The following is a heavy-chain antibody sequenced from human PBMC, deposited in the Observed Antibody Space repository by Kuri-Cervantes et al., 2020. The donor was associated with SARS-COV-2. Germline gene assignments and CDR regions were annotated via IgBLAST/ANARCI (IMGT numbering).Heavy chain of an antibody. J-gene: IGHJ6*03. CDR1: GLTFSSYS. CDR2: ISSSGTYK. CDR3: AKDNHYDSSGYYVNYMDV. V-gene: IGHV3-21*04. Sequence: GGSLRLSCAASGLTFSSYSMNWVRQAPGKGLEWVSSISSSGTYKNYADSVKGRLTISRDNAKNSLYLQMNSLRAEDTALYYCAKDNHYDSSGYYVNYMDVWGKGTTVTVSS. D-gene: IGHD3-22*01.